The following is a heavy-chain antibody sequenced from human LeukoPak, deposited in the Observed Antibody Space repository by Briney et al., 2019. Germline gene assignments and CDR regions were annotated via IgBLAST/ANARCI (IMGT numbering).Heavy chain of an antibody. Sequence: SQTLSLTCTVSGASISRGGYYWGRIRQHPGMGLEWIGFIHDSGTTYYNPSLKSRLSISVDTSKDQVSLELSSMTAADTAVYVCYSESGLVGGSVTRHLDLWGRGTLVTVSS. D-gene: IGHD1-26*01. CDR3: YSESGLVGGSVTRHLDL. V-gene: IGHV4-31*03. CDR1: GASISRGGYY. CDR2: IHDSGTT. J-gene: IGHJ2*01.